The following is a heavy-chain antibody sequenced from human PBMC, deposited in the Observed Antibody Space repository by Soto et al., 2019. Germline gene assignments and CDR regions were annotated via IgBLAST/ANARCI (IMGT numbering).Heavy chain of an antibody. Sequence: SGTLSRTSAVYGGSFSGYYWSWIRQPPGKGLEWIGEINHSGSTNYNPSLKSRVTISVDTSKNQFSLKLSSVTAADTAVYYCARGQAGYYPYYYYGMDVWGQGTTVTVSS. CDR3: ARGQAGYYPYYYYGMDV. J-gene: IGHJ6*02. CDR2: INHSGST. V-gene: IGHV4-34*01. D-gene: IGHD3-22*01. CDR1: GGSFSGYY.